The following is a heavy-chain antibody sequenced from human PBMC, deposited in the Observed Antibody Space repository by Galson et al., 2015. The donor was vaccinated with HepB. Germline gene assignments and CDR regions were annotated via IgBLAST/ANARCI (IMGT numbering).Heavy chain of an antibody. J-gene: IGHJ4*02. CDR1: GFTFGDYA. CDR2: IRSKAYGGTT. D-gene: IGHD4-17*01. CDR3: TRDGGERGDYGYFDY. Sequence: SLRLSCAASGFTFGDYAMSWFRQAPGKGLEWVGFIRSKAYGGTTEYAASVKGRFTIPRDDSKSIAYLQMNSLKTEDTAVYYCTRDGGERGDYGYFDYWGQGTLVTVSS. V-gene: IGHV3-49*03.